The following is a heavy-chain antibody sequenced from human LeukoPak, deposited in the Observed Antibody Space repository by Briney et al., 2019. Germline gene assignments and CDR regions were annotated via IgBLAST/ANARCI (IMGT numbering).Heavy chain of an antibody. Sequence: GGSLRLSCAASGFTFSGSAMHWVRQASGKGLEWVGRIRSKANSYATAYAASVKGRFTISRDDSKNAAYLQMNSLKTEDTAVYYCTRRPDYYDSSGYENWGQGTLVTVSS. V-gene: IGHV3-73*01. CDR1: GFTFSGSA. CDR2: IRSKANSYAT. CDR3: TRRPDYYDSSGYEN. D-gene: IGHD3-22*01. J-gene: IGHJ4*02.